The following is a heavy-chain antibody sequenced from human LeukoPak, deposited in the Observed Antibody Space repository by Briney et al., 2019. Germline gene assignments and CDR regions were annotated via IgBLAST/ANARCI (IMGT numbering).Heavy chain of an antibody. D-gene: IGHD6-13*01. CDR1: GFTFDDYA. CDR3: AREDSSENFDY. CDR2: ISWNSGSI. J-gene: IGHJ4*02. V-gene: IGHV3-9*01. Sequence: GGSLRLSCAASGFTFDDYAMHWVRQAPGKGLEWVSGISWNSGSIGYADSVKGRFTISRDNAKNSLYLQMNSLRAEDTAVYYCAREDSSENFDYWGQGTLVTVSS.